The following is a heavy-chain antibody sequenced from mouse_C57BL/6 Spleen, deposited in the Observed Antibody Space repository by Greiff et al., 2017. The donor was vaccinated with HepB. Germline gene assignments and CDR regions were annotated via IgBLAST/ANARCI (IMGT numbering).Heavy chain of an antibody. D-gene: IGHD2-5*01. V-gene: IGHV1-80*01. CDR3: ASLYSIPFAY. Sequence: QVQLKESGAELVKPGASVKISCKASGYAFSSYWMNWVKQRPGKGLEWIGQIYPGDGDTNYNGKFKGKATLTADKSSSTTYMQLSSLTSEDSAVYFCASLYSIPFAYWGQGTLVTVSA. J-gene: IGHJ3*01. CDR1: GYAFSSYW. CDR2: IYPGDGDT.